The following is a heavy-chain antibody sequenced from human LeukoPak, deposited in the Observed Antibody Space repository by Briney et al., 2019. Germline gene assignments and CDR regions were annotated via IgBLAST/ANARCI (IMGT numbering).Heavy chain of an antibody. CDR2: MNPNSGNT. Sequence: ASVKVSCKASGYTFTSYDIYWVRQATGQGLEWMGWMNPNSGNTGSAQKFQGRLTMTRNTSISTAYMELSSLRSEDTAVYYCARRSQAGGTGIGYWGQGTLVTVSS. CDR1: GYTFTSYD. CDR3: ARRSQAGGTGIGY. J-gene: IGHJ4*02. D-gene: IGHD6-19*01. V-gene: IGHV1-8*01.